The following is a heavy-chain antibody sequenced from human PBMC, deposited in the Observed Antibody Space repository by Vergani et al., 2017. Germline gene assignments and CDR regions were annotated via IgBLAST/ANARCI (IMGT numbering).Heavy chain of an antibody. D-gene: IGHD1-1*01. CDR2: IRNKANDYTT. CDR1: GFTFSSYG. V-gene: IGHV3-72*01. J-gene: IGHJ3*02. CDR3: VRVKGSNWNDHLYDI. Sequence: VQLVESGGGVAQPGRSLRLSCATSGFTFSSYGMHWVRQAPGKGLEWVGRIRNKANDYTTQYAASVKGRFTISRDDSKSYLYLQMNSLQTEDTALYYCVRVKGSNWNDHLYDIWGQGTLVTVSS.